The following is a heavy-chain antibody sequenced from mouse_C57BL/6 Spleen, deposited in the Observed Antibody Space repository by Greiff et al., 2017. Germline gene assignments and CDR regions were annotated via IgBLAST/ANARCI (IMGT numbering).Heavy chain of an antibody. CDR2: INYDGSST. D-gene: IGHD1-1*01. CDR3: ARDRGYYGSSYNYAMDY. Sequence: EVKLMESEGGLVQPGSSMKLSCTASGFTFSDYYMAWVRQVPEKGLEWVANINYDGSSTYYLDSLKSRFIISRDNAKNILYLQMSSLKSEDTATYYCARDRGYYGSSYNYAMDYWGQGTSVTVSS. J-gene: IGHJ4*01. CDR1: GFTFSDYY. V-gene: IGHV5-16*01.